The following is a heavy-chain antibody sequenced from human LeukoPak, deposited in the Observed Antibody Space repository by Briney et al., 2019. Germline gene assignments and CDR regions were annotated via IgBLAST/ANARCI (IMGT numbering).Heavy chain of an antibody. CDR1: GGTFSSYA. Sequence: ASVKVSCKASGGTFSSYAISWVRQAPGQGLEWMGRIIPILGIANYAQKFQGRVTITADKSTSTAYMELSSLRSEDTAVYYCAREFVVVGATPRTLNWFDPWGHGTLVTVSS. J-gene: IGHJ5*02. CDR2: IIPILGIA. D-gene: IGHD1-26*01. CDR3: AREFVVVGATPRTLNWFDP. V-gene: IGHV1-69*04.